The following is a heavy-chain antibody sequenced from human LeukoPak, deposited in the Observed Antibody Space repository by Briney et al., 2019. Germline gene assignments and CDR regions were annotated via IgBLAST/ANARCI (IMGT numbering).Heavy chain of an antibody. V-gene: IGHV3-30*04. D-gene: IGHD6-19*01. J-gene: IGHJ4*02. Sequence: GGSLRLSCAASGFTFSSYAMHWVRQAPGKGLEWVAVISYDGSNKYYADSVKGRFTISRDNSKNKLYLQMNSLRAEDTAVYYCAREGSSGGGDYWGQGTLVTVSS. CDR1: GFTFSSYA. CDR3: AREGSSGGGDY. CDR2: ISYDGSNK.